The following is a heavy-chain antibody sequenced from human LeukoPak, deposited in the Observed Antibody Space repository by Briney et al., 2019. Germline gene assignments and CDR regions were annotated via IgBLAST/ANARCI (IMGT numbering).Heavy chain of an antibody. V-gene: IGHV3-53*01. J-gene: IGHJ4*02. Sequence: GGSLRLSCAASGFTVSSNYMSWVRQAPGKGLEWVSVIYSGGSTYYADSVEGQFTISRDNSKNTVSLQMNSLRAEDTAIYYCAKSVSPGGYVGSLYFFDDWGQGTLVTVSS. CDR3: AKSVSPGGYVGSLYFFDD. CDR1: GFTVSSNY. CDR2: IYSGGST. D-gene: IGHD1-26*01.